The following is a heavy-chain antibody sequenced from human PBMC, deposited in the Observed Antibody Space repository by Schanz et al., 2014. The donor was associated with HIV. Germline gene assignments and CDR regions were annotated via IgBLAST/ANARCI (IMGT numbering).Heavy chain of an antibody. D-gene: IGHD6-13*01. CDR3: AKEEQQLGGVGGYHFDY. CDR2: IRGDGAT. Sequence: VQLVESGGGVVQPGRSLRLSCTASGFPLPDNALTWVRQAPGKGLEWVTDIRGDGATHYADSGRGRFTVSKDKSKNTLYLQMNSLRAEDTAVYYCAKEEQQLGGVGGYHFDYWGQGTLVTVSS. CDR1: GFPLPDNA. J-gene: IGHJ4*02. V-gene: IGHV3-66*02.